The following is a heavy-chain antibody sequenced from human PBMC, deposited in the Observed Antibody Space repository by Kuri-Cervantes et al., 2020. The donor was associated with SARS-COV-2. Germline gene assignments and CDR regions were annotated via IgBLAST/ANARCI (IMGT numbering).Heavy chain of an antibody. Sequence: GSLRLSCSLSRGSISSSSYYWGWIRQSPEKGLEWIGFMYSSGTTYYNPSLKSRVTISVDTSKNQFSLKLSSVTAADTAVYYCARHIVAHGRGGMDVWGQGTTVTVSS. CDR2: MYSSGTT. CDR3: ARHIVAHGRGGMDV. V-gene: IGHV4-39*07. J-gene: IGHJ6*02. D-gene: IGHD2-15*01. CDR1: RGSISSSSYY.